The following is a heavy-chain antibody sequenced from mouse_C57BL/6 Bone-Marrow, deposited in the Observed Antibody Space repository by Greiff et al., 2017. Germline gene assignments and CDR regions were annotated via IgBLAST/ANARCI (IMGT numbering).Heavy chain of an antibody. CDR3: ARSGYCFDY. D-gene: IGHD4-1*01. J-gene: IGHJ2*01. V-gene: IGHV1-82*01. CDR1: GYAFSSSW. CDR2: IYPGDGDT. Sequence: QVQLQQSGPELVKPGASVKISCTASGYAFSSSWMNWVKQRPGQGLEWIGRIYPGDGDTKYNAKFQGKATLTADKSSSTAYMQLSSLTSEDSAVYFCARSGYCFDYWGQGTTLTVSA.